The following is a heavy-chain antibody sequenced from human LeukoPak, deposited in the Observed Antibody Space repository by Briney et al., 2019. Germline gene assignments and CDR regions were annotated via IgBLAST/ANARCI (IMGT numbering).Heavy chain of an antibody. V-gene: IGHV4-38-2*02. J-gene: IGHJ5*02. CDR2: IYHSGST. CDR3: ARGQSSVWGVNWFDP. D-gene: IGHD3-16*01. CDR1: GYSISSGYY. Sequence: SETLSPTCTVSGYSISSGYYWGWIRQPPGKGLEWIGSIYHSGSTYYNPSLKCRVTISVDTSKNQFSLKLSSVTAADTAVYYCARGQSSVWGVNWFDPWGQGTLVTVSS.